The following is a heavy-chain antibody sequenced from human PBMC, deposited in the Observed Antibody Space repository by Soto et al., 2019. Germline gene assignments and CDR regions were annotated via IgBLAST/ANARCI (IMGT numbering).Heavy chain of an antibody. CDR3: ARPDFGDYWYFDL. CDR1: GGTFSSHT. Sequence: QDQLVQSGAEVKKPGSSVKVSCKASGGTFSSHTFSWVRQAPRQGLEWMGRIIPALGTATYAQKFQGRVTITADESATTVYMELNSLRSEDTAVYYCARPDFGDYWYFDLWGRGTLVTVSS. CDR2: IIPALGTA. V-gene: IGHV1-69*08. J-gene: IGHJ2*01. D-gene: IGHD4-17*01.